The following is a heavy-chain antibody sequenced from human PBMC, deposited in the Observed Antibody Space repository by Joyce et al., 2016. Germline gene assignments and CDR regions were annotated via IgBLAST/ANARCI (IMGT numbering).Heavy chain of an antibody. Sequence: QVQLQQWGAGLLKPSETLSLTCAGYGWSVSDDYWSWIRQPQGKGLEWIGEINPGGSTNYNPSFKSRVTISLDTSKNQFSLSLTSVTAADTAVYYCAKNRGKYWGQGTLVTVSS. CDR1: GWSVSDDY. CDR3: AKNRGKY. J-gene: IGHJ4*02. D-gene: IGHD7-27*01. CDR2: INPGGST. V-gene: IGHV4-34*01.